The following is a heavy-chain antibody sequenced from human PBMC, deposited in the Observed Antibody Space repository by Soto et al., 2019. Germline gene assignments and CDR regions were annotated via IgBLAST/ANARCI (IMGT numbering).Heavy chain of an antibody. J-gene: IGHJ4*02. CDR1: GFTFGGHY. D-gene: IGHD1-26*01. V-gene: IGHV3-11*06. CDR3: ARVQGSGRYQPLDY. CDR2: INVLSTYT. Sequence: VQLVESGGGLVNLGGSLRLSCAASGFTFGGHYMSWIRQAPGKGLEWLSYINVLSTYTNYADSVKGRFTIYRDNVKSSLYLQMNSLRAEDTAVYYCARVQGSGRYQPLDYWGPGTLVTVSS.